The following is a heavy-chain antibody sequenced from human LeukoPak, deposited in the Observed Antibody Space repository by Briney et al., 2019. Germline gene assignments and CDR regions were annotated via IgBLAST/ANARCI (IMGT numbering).Heavy chain of an antibody. J-gene: IGHJ4*02. D-gene: IGHD3-22*01. CDR2: ISSSSSTI. CDR3: ARDKYYYNSSGYSSFDY. Sequence: GGSLRLSCAASGFTFITYSMNWVRQAPGKGLEWVSYISSSSSTIYYADSVKGRFTISRDNAKNSLYLQMNSLRAEDTAVYYCARDKYYYNSSGYSSFDYWGQGTLVTVSS. CDR1: GFTFITYS. V-gene: IGHV3-48*01.